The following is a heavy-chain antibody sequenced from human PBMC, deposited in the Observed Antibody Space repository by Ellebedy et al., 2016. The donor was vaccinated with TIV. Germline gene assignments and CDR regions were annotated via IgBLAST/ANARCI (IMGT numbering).Heavy chain of an antibody. CDR3: TRDLTTLAAAGTGIYYYTMDV. CDR2: IRSKAYGGTT. CDR1: GFTFGDYA. D-gene: IGHD6-13*01. Sequence: GGSLRLSXTASGFTFGDYAMSWVRQAPGKGLEWVSFIRSKAYGGTTEYAASAKGRFTISRDDSKSIAYLQMNSLKAEDTAVYYCTRDLTTLAAAGTGIYYYTMDVWGQGTTVTVSS. V-gene: IGHV3-49*04. J-gene: IGHJ6*02.